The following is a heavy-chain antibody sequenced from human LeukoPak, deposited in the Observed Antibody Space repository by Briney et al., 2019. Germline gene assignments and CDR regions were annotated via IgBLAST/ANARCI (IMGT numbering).Heavy chain of an antibody. J-gene: IGHJ4*02. Sequence: GGSLRLSCSASGFTFSDYYMSWIRQAPGKGLEWVSYISSSGSTIYYADSVKGRFTISRDNAKNSLYLQMNSLRAEDTAVYYCARDRSSSWYRGIDYWGQGTLVTVSS. CDR2: ISSSGSTI. CDR1: GFTFSDYY. CDR3: ARDRSSSWYRGIDY. V-gene: IGHV3-11*01. D-gene: IGHD6-13*01.